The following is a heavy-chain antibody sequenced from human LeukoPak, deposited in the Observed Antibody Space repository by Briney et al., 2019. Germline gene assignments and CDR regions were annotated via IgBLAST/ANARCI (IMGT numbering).Heavy chain of an antibody. CDR1: GYTFTNFA. CDR3: ARNNADGEGRFSY. Sequence: ASVKVCCKASGYTFTNFAMNWVRPAPGQGLEWMGWINTNTGNPTYAQGFTGRFVFSLDTSVSTAYLQTSSLKAEDTAVYYCARNNADGEGRFSYWGQGTLVTVSS. V-gene: IGHV7-4-1*02. J-gene: IGHJ4*02. CDR2: INTNTGNP. D-gene: IGHD3-10*01.